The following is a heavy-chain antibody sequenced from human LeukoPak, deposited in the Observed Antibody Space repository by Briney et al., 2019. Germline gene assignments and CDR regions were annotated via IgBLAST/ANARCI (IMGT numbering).Heavy chain of an antibody. CDR3: GKTTVGYSSGQKPAWPVDY. V-gene: IGHV3-23*01. CDR1: GFTFGSYA. CDR2: IFGSGGSP. J-gene: IGHJ4*02. Sequence: PGGSLRLSCEASGFTFGSYAMYWVRQGPGKGLEWVAGIFGSGGSPHYADSVKGRFTISRDNSQNMVYLHINSLRAEDPAVYYCGKTTVGYSSGQKPAWPVDYWGQGTLVTVSS. D-gene: IGHD5-18*01.